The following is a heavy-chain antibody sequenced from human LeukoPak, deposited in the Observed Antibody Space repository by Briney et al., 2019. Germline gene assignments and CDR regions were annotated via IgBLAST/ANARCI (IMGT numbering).Heavy chain of an antibody. V-gene: IGHV4-31*11. Sequence: PSETLSLTCAVYGGSFSGYYWSWIRQHPGKGLEWIGYIYYSGSTYYNPSLKSRVTISVDTSKNQFSLKLSSVTAADTAVYYCARGGNWNDDWGQGTLVTVSS. CDR1: GGSFSGYY. CDR2: IYYSGST. CDR3: ARGGNWNDD. J-gene: IGHJ5*02.